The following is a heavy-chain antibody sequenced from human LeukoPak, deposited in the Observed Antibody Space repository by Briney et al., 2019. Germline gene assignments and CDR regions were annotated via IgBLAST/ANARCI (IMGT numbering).Heavy chain of an antibody. J-gene: IGHJ3*02. CDR1: GGSISSYY. CDR3: AGLAARGVTNAFDI. V-gene: IGHV4-59*01. Sequence: SETLSLTCTVSGGSISSYYWSWIRQPPGKRLEWIGYIYYSGSTNYNPSLKSRVTISVDTSKNQFSLKLSSVTAADTAVYYYAGLAARGVTNAFDIWGQGTMVTVSS. D-gene: IGHD6-6*01. CDR2: IYYSGST.